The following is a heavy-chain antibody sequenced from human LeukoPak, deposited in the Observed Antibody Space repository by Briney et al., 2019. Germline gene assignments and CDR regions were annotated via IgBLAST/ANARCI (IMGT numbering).Heavy chain of an antibody. CDR1: GFTFSSHW. J-gene: IGHJ4*02. D-gene: IGHD1-26*01. Sequence: GGSLRLSCAASGFTFSSHWMHWIRQVPGKGPVWFSRVKGDGTSTAYADSVRGRFTISRDNAKNTLYLQMNSLRADDTAVYYCVRDGVGAPPFDYWGQGTLVTVSS. CDR3: VRDGVGAPPFDY. CDR2: VKGDGTST. V-gene: IGHV3-74*01.